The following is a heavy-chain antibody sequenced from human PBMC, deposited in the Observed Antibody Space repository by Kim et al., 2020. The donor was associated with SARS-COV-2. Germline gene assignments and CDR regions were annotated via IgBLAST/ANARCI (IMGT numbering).Heavy chain of an antibody. CDR1: GGSFSGYY. V-gene: IGHV4-34*01. CDR2: INHSGST. Sequence: SETLSLTCAVYGGSFSGYYWSWIRQPPGKGLEWIGEINHSGSTNYNPSLKSRVTISVDTSKNQFSLKLSSVTAADTAVYYCARGQGTQSWFDPWGQGTLVTVSS. CDR3: ARGQGTQSWFDP. J-gene: IGHJ5*02.